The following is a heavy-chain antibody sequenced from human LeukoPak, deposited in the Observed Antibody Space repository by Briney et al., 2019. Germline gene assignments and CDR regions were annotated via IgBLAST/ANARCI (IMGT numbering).Heavy chain of an antibody. CDR2: FDPEDGET. V-gene: IGHV1-24*01. CDR1: GYTLTELS. CDR3: ATAKFCGGDCYSYYFDY. Sequence: EASVKVSCKVSGYTLTELSMHWVRQAPGKGLEWMGGFDPEDGETIYAQKFQGRVTMTEDTSTDTAYMELSRLRSEDTAVYYCATAKFCGGDCYSYYFDYWGQGTLVTVSS. J-gene: IGHJ4*02. D-gene: IGHD2-21*01.